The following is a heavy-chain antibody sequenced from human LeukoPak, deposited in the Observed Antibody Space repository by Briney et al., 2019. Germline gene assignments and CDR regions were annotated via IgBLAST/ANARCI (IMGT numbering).Heavy chain of an antibody. CDR1: GFTFDDYG. J-gene: IGHJ3*02. D-gene: IGHD5-18*01. Sequence: GGSLRLSCAASGFTFDDYGMSWVRHAPGKGLEWVSGINWNGGSTGYADSVKGRFTISRDNAKNSLYLQMDSLRAEDTAFFYCARASGYSIGGPFDIWGQGTMVTVSS. V-gene: IGHV3-20*04. CDR3: ARASGYSIGGPFDI. CDR2: INWNGGST.